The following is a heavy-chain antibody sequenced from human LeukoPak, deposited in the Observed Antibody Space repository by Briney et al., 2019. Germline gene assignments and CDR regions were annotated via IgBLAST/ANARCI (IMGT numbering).Heavy chain of an antibody. V-gene: IGHV4-31*03. D-gene: IGHD6-6*01. CDR3: ARRYSSSALYDY. CDR2: IYYSGST. J-gene: IGHJ4*02. Sequence: SETLSLTCTVSGGSISSGGYYWSWIRQHPGKGLEWIGYIYYSGSTYYNPSLKSRVTISVDTSKNQFSLKLSSVTAADTAVYYCARRYSSSALYDYWGQGTLVTVSS. CDR1: GGSISSGGYY.